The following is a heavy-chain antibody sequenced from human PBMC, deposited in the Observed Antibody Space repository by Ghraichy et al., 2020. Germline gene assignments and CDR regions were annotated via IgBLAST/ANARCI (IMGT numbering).Heavy chain of an antibody. J-gene: IGHJ4*02. V-gene: IGHV1-58*02. CDR1: GFTFSSST. CDR2: IVVGSGYT. D-gene: IGHD3-10*01. Sequence: SVKVSCKASGFTFSSSTMQWVRQARGQRLEWIGWIVVGSGYTNYAQKFQERVTVTGDMSTTTAYMELGSLTSEDTAVYYCAAHYGSGSSIDYWGQGTLVTVSS. CDR3: AAHYGSGSSIDY.